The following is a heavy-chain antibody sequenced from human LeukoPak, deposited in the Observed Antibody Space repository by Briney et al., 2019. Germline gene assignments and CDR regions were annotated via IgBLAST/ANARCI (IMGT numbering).Heavy chain of an antibody. Sequence: ASVKVSCKASGYTCTSYGVSWVRQAPGQGLEWMGWISGYNGNTNYEQKYQGRVTLTTDTSTSTAYMEVRSLRSDDTAVYYCASGREGYNPSDYWGQGTLVTVSS. CDR2: ISGYNGNT. CDR3: ASGREGYNPSDY. CDR1: GYTCTSYG. D-gene: IGHD5-24*01. V-gene: IGHV1-18*04. J-gene: IGHJ4*02.